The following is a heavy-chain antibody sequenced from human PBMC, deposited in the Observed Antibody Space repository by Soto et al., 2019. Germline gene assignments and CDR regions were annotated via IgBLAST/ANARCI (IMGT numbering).Heavy chain of an antibody. Sequence: GGSLRLSCAASGFTFSSYAMHWVRQAPGKGLEWVAVISYDGSNKYYADSVKGRFTISRDNSKNTLYLQMNSLRAEDTAVYYCASPLEDYCSSTSCYRSAFDYWGQGTLVTVSS. D-gene: IGHD2-2*01. CDR1: GFTFSSYA. CDR2: ISYDGSNK. J-gene: IGHJ4*02. CDR3: ASPLEDYCSSTSCYRSAFDY. V-gene: IGHV3-30-3*01.